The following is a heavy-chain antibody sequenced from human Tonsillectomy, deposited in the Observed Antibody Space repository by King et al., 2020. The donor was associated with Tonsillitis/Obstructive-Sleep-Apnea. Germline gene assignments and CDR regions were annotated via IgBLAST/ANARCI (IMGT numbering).Heavy chain of an antibody. CDR2: IYYSGST. CDR3: ARVTDGTGRFDY. CDR1: GGSISRSGYY. D-gene: IGHD1-1*01. Sequence: VQLQESGPGLVKPSQTLSLTCTVSGGSISRSGYYWSWIRQHPGKGLEWIGYIYYSGSTYYEPSLKSRVTISVDTSKNQFSLKLSSVTAADTAVYYCARVTDGTGRFDYLGQGTLVTVSS. V-gene: IGHV4-31*03. J-gene: IGHJ4*02.